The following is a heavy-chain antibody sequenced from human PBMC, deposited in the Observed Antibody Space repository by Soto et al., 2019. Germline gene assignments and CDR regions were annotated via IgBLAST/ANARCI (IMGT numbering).Heavy chain of an antibody. CDR3: ARGGAVAVNVFDY. Sequence: NPSETLSLTCTVSGGSISSYYWSWIRQPPGKGLEWIGYIYYSGSTNYNPSLKSRVTISVDTSKNQFSLKLSSVTAADTAVYYCARGGAVAVNVFDYWGQGTLVTVSS. J-gene: IGHJ4*02. D-gene: IGHD6-19*01. CDR1: GGSISSYY. CDR2: IYYSGST. V-gene: IGHV4-59*01.